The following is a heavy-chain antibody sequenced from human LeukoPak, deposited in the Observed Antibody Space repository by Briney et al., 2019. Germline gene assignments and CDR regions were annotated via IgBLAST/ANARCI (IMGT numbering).Heavy chain of an antibody. V-gene: IGHV1-24*01. CDR1: GYTLTELS. CDR2: FDPEDGET. CDR3: ATDPKPYYYDSSGYRGMNY. Sequence: ASVKVSCKVSGYTLTELSMDWVRQAPGKGLEWMGGFDPEDGETIYAQKFQGRVTMTEDTSTDTAYMELSSLRSEDTAVYYCATDPKPYYYDSSGYRGMNYWGQGTLVTVSS. J-gene: IGHJ4*02. D-gene: IGHD3-22*01.